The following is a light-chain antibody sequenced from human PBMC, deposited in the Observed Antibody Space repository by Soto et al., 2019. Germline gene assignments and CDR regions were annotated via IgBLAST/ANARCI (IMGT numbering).Light chain of an antibody. J-gene: IGLJ1*01. Sequence: QSALTQPASVSGSARQSITSSCTGTSSDVGGYNYVSWYQQHPGKAPKLMIYEVSNRPSGVSNRFSGSKSGNTASLTISGLQAEDEADYYCSSYTSSSTLVFGTGTKLTVL. V-gene: IGLV2-14*01. CDR1: SSDVGGYNY. CDR3: SSYTSSSTLV. CDR2: EVS.